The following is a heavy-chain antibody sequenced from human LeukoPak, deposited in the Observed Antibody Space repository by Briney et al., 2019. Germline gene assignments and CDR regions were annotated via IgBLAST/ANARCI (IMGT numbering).Heavy chain of an antibody. Sequence: GGSLRLSCAASGFTFSSYAMNWVRQAPGKGLEWVSACGTDGDTYYADSVRGRFTISRDNAKHTVYLQMNGLRAEDTAVYYCARLGSSWSSDYWGQGTLVTVSS. V-gene: IGHV3-23*01. J-gene: IGHJ4*02. D-gene: IGHD6-13*01. CDR3: ARLGSSWSSDY. CDR2: CGTDGDT. CDR1: GFTFSSYA.